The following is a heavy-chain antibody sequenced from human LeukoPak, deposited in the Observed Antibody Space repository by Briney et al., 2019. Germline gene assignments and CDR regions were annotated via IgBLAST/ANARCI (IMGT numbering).Heavy chain of an antibody. D-gene: IGHD3-22*01. CDR2: IGAYNGNT. J-gene: IGHJ4*02. Sequence: ASVKVSCKASGYTFTSYGISWVRQAPGQGLEWMGWIGAYNGNTNYAQKLQGRVTMTTDTSTSTAYMELRSLRSDDTAVYYCARGPYYYDSSGYYYEDYWGQGTLVTVSS. V-gene: IGHV1-18*01. CDR1: GYTFTSYG. CDR3: ARGPYYYDSSGYYYEDY.